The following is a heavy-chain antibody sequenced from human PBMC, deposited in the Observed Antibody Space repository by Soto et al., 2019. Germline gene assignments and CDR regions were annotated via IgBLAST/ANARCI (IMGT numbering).Heavy chain of an antibody. J-gene: IGHJ4*02. Sequence: SETLSLTCIVSGGSITRRSSYWAWIRQPPGKGLEWVGTFYDGNTYHNPSLRSRITIAVDTSKNQFSPKLNSVAAADTAFYYCATTRGLAVGGSFDYWGQGMLVTVSS. CDR2: FYDGNT. V-gene: IGHV4-39*01. CDR3: ATTRGLAVGGSFDY. CDR1: GGSITRRSSY. D-gene: IGHD3-10*01.